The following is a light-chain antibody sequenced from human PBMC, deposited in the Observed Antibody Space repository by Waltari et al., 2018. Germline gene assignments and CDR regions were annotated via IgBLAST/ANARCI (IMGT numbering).Light chain of an antibody. CDR2: EGN. J-gene: IGLJ2*01. Sequence: QSALTHPASVSGSPGQSFTLSCTGFNINVGSYNLFSWYQKHPGKAPKLLIYEGNRRPSGVSNRFSGSKSDNTASLTLSGLQAEDEADYYCCSNVGSSVFFGGGTKLTVL. CDR3: CSNVGSSVF. CDR1: NINVGSYNL. V-gene: IGLV2-23*03.